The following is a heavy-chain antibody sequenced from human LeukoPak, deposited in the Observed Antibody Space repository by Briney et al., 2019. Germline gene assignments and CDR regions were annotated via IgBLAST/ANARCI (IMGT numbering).Heavy chain of an antibody. CDR3: AKVVGYSSGWRFDY. Sequence: PGGSLRLSCAASGFTFSSYAMSWVRDAPGKGLEWVSAISGSGGSTYYADSVKGRFTISRDNSKNTLYLQMNSLRAEDTAVYYCAKVVGYSSGWRFDYWGQGTLVTVSS. V-gene: IGHV3-23*01. CDR2: ISGSGGST. CDR1: GFTFSSYA. D-gene: IGHD6-19*01. J-gene: IGHJ4*02.